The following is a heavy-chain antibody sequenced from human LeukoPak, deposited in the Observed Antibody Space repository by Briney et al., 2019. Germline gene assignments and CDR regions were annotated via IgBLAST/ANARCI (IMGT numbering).Heavy chain of an antibody. Sequence: GGSLRLSCAASGFTFSSYAMSWVRQAPGKGLEWVSAIGASGGSTYYADSVKGRFTISRDNLKNTLYLQMNSLRAEDTAVYYCATLVATTRFDYWGQGTLATVSS. CDR1: GFTFSSYA. J-gene: IGHJ4*02. D-gene: IGHD5-12*01. CDR3: ATLVATTRFDY. V-gene: IGHV3-23*01. CDR2: IGASGGST.